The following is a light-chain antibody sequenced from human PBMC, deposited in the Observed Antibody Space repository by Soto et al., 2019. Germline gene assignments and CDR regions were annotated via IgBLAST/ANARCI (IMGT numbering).Light chain of an antibody. CDR2: DAS. Sequence: PGERGTLSCRASQGVSSHLAWYQQKPGQAPRLLIYDASKRPTGIPARFSGSGSGTDFTLTISSLEPEDSAVYYCQQRSDRLPITFGQGTRLEIK. CDR1: QGVSSH. J-gene: IGKJ5*01. V-gene: IGKV3-11*01. CDR3: QQRSDRLPIT.